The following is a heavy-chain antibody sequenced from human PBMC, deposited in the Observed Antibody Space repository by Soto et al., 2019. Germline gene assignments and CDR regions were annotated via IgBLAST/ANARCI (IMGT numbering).Heavy chain of an antibody. CDR1: GFTFSDHY. CDR3: VRITVLRGGYYFDC. D-gene: IGHD3-10*01. Sequence: SLRLSCAASGFTFSDHYMDWVRQAPGKGLEWVGRTRNKANSYTTEYAASVKGRFTISRDDSENSLYLQMTSLKTEDTAVYYCVRITVLRGGYYFDCWGQGTLVTVSS. V-gene: IGHV3-72*01. J-gene: IGHJ4*02. CDR2: TRNKANSYTT.